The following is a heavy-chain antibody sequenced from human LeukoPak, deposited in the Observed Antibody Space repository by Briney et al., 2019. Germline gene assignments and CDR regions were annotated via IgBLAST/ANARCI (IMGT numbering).Heavy chain of an antibody. Sequence: PGGSLRLSCAASGFTFSSYWMSWVRQAPGKGLEWVSFIYSDNTHYSDSVKGRFTISRDNSKNTLYLQMNSLRAEDTAVYYCARDGGYYDILTGYSYYFDYWGQGTLVTVSS. V-gene: IGHV3-66*01. CDR1: GFTFSSYW. J-gene: IGHJ4*02. CDR3: ARDGGYYDILTGYSYYFDY. CDR2: IYSDNT. D-gene: IGHD3-9*01.